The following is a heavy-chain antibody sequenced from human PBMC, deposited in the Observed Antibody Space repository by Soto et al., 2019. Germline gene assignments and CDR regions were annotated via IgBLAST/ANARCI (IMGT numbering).Heavy chain of an antibody. V-gene: IGHV5-51*01. CDR2: IYPGDSDT. CDR3: ARTSAAGKYYYGMDV. D-gene: IGHD6-13*01. Sequence: GESLKISCKGSGYSFSNYWIGWVRQMPGKGLEWMGIIYPGDSDTRYSPSFQGQVTISADKSISTASLQWSSLKASDTAMYYCARTSAAGKYYYGMDVWGQGTTVTVSS. CDR1: GYSFSNYW. J-gene: IGHJ6*02.